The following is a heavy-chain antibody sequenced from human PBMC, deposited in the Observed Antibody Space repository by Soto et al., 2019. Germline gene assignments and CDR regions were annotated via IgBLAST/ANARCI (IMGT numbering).Heavy chain of an antibody. J-gene: IGHJ6*03. CDR2: IYYSGRT. D-gene: IGHD6-13*01. V-gene: IGHV4-39*01. CDR3: ARGHQQLVLAPNYYYYYYMDV. CDR1: GGSISSSTYY. Sequence: PSETLSLTCTVSGGSISSSTYYWGWIRQPPGKGLEWIASIYYSGRTHYNPSLESRVTISVDTSKNQFSLRLSSVTAADTAVYYCARGHQQLVLAPNYYYYYYMDVWGKGTTVTVSS.